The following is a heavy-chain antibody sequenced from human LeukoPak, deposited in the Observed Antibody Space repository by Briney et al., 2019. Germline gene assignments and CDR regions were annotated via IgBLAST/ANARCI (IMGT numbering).Heavy chain of an antibody. J-gene: IGHJ4*02. V-gene: IGHV3-64D*06. Sequence: PGGSLRLSCSASGFTFSSYAMHWVRQAPGKGLEYVSAISSNGGSTYYADSVKGRFTISRDNSKNTLYLQMSSLRAEDTAVYYCVKSVRGYSGYDAFGYWGQGTLVTVSS. CDR3: VKSVRGYSGYDAFGY. CDR1: GFTFSSYA. CDR2: ISSNGGST. D-gene: IGHD5-12*01.